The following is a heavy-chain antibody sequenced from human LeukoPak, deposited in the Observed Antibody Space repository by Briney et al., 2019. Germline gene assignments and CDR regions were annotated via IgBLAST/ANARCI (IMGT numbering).Heavy chain of an antibody. V-gene: IGHV1-18*01. CDR2: ISAYNGNT. J-gene: IGHJ4*02. CDR1: GYTFTSYG. CDR3: ARDQSLYCSSTSCRPPFDY. Sequence: ASVKVSCKASGYTFTSYGISWVRQAPGQGLEWMGWISAYNGNTNYAQKFQGRVTMTRDTSISTAYMELSRLRSDDTAVYYCARDQSLYCSSTSCRPPFDYWGQGTLVTASS. D-gene: IGHD2-2*01.